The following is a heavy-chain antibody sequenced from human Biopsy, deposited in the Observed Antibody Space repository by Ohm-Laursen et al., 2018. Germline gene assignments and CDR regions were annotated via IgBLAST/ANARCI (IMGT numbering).Heavy chain of an antibody. CDR3: VRSLRNYDFLDS. CDR2: LTWNSGTI. CDR1: GFNFDDYA. D-gene: IGHD3-16*01. Sequence: SLRLSCAASGFNFDDYAMHWIRQGPGKGLEWVAGLTWNSGTIAYAGSVRGRFTISRDNAKNSLYLQMNNLTSEDTALYYCVRSLRNYDFLDSWGQGTLVSVSS. V-gene: IGHV3-9*01. J-gene: IGHJ4*02.